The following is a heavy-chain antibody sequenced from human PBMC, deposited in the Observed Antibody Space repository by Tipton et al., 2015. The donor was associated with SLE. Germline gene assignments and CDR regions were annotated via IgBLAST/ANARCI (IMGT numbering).Heavy chain of an antibody. CDR2: VYGGGPT. CDR1: GDSISSNNYY. D-gene: IGHD3-10*01. J-gene: IGHJ5*01. Sequence: LRLSCTVSGDSISSNNYYWTWIRQPAGKRLEWIGRVYGGGPTDYNPSFKSRVTLSVGPSTNHFSLKLTSVTAADTAVYYCARGTWFGDLRYNWVDSWGQGTLVTVSS. CDR3: ARGTWFGDLRYNWVDS. V-gene: IGHV4-61*02.